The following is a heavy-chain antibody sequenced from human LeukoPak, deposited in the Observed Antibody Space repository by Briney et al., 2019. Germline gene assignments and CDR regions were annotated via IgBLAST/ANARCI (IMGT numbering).Heavy chain of an antibody. CDR1: GFTFSSYW. Sequence: GGSLRLSCAASGFTFSSYWMSWVRQAPGKGLEWVANIKQDGSEKYYVDSVKDRFTISRDNAKNSLYLQMNSLRAEDTAVYYCARGRGQWLVSNYYYYGIDVWGQGTTVTVSS. CDR3: ARGRGQWLVSNYYYYGIDV. D-gene: IGHD6-19*01. J-gene: IGHJ6*02. CDR2: IKQDGSEK. V-gene: IGHV3-7*01.